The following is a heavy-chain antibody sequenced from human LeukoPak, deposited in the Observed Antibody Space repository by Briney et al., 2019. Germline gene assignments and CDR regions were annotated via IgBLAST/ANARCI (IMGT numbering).Heavy chain of an antibody. D-gene: IGHD4-17*01. J-gene: IGHJ6*02. Sequence: GGSLRLSCAASGFTFSSYGMHWVRQAPGKGLEWVAVISYDGSNKYYADPVKGRFTISRDNSKNTLYLQMNSLRAEDRAVYYCAKVLPPLRLHGMDVWGQGTTVTVSS. CDR3: AKVLPPLRLHGMDV. V-gene: IGHV3-30*18. CDR2: ISYDGSNK. CDR1: GFTFSSYG.